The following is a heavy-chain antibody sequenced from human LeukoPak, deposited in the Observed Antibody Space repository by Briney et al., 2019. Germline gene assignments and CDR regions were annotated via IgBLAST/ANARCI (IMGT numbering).Heavy chain of an antibody. J-gene: IGHJ3*02. Sequence: PGGSLRLSCAASGFTFSTHGMHWVRQAPGKGLEWVAVISYDGSNKYYADSVKGRFTISRDNSKNTLYLQMNSLRAEDTAVYYCARDGYNYDAFDIWGQGTMVTVSS. V-gene: IGHV3-30*03. D-gene: IGHD5-24*01. CDR1: GFTFSTHG. CDR2: ISYDGSNK. CDR3: ARDGYNYDAFDI.